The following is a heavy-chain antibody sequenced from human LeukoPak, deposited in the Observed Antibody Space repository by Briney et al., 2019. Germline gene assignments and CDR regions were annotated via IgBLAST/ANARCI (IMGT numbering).Heavy chain of an antibody. D-gene: IGHD2-15*01. Sequence: SGGSLRLSCAASGFTFSTYALSWVRQAPGKGLEWVSAISPGGDRTYYADSVKGRFAISRDNSKNTLYLQMHSLRAEDTAVYYCARGCSGGSCYSVRPEYSFDYWGQGTLVTASS. CDR2: ISPGGDRT. CDR3: ARGCSGGSCYSVRPEYSFDY. J-gene: IGHJ4*02. V-gene: IGHV3-23*01. CDR1: GFTFSTYA.